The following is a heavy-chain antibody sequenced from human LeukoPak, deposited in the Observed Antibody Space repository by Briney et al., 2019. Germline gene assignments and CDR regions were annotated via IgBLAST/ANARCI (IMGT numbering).Heavy chain of an antibody. J-gene: IGHJ5*02. Sequence: SETLSLTCAVYGGSFSGYYWSWIRQPPGQGQEWIGEINHSGSTNYNPSLKSRVTISVDTSKNQFSLRLSSVTAADTAVYYCARGRYSSGWYIARWFDPWGQGTLVTVSS. CDR2: INHSGST. CDR3: ARGRYSSGWYIARWFDP. D-gene: IGHD6-19*01. CDR1: GGSFSGYY. V-gene: IGHV4-34*01.